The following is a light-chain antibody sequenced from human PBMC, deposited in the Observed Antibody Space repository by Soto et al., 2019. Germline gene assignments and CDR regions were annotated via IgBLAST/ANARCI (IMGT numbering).Light chain of an antibody. Sequence: QSVLTQPASLSGSPGQSITISCTGTSSDVGSYRHVSWYQQHPGKVPKLLIYEVVNRPSGVSDRFSGSKSGNTAFLTISGLQAEDEADYYCNSYTNIGTFWVFGGGTKLTVL. J-gene: IGLJ3*02. CDR1: SSDVGSYRH. V-gene: IGLV2-14*01. CDR3: NSYTNIGTFWV. CDR2: EVV.